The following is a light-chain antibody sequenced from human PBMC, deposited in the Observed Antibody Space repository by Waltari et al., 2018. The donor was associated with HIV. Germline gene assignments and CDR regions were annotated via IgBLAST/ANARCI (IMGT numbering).Light chain of an antibody. Sequence: QSALTQPASVSGSPGQSITISCTGSSSDIGGYDFVSWSQQHPGKATKLIICDVIERPSGGSNRFSAAESRNTAYLTISGLQPDDEADYYRCSFIGRSTGIVGGGTKVTVV. CDR3: CSFIGRSTGI. CDR1: SSDIGGYDF. J-gene: IGLJ2*01. V-gene: IGLV2-14*03. CDR2: DVI.